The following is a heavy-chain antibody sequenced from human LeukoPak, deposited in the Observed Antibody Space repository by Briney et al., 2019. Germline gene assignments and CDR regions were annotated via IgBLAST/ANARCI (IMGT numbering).Heavy chain of an antibody. CDR2: ISSSSYI. CDR3: ARGKLLRYFDWLSYGMDV. CDR1: GFTFSSYS. V-gene: IGHV3-21*04. J-gene: IGHJ6*04. D-gene: IGHD3-9*01. Sequence: PGGSLRLSCAASGFTFSSYSMNWVRQAPGKGLEWVSSISSSSYIYYADSVKGRFTISRDNAKNSLYLQMNSLRAEDTAVYYCARGKLLRYFDWLSYGMDVWGKGTTVTVSP.